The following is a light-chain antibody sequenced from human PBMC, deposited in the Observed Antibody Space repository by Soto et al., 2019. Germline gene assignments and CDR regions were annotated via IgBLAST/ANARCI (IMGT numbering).Light chain of an antibody. V-gene: IGKV3D-11*02. Sequence: EILLTQSPATLSLSPGETATLPCRASQSGSGYIGWYQQKPGQAPRILLYADSNRATGIPARFSGSGAGTDFTLTISSLEPEDFSVYYCQQRYNWPITFGQGTRLEIK. CDR3: QQRYNWPIT. CDR2: ADS. CDR1: QSGSGY. J-gene: IGKJ5*01.